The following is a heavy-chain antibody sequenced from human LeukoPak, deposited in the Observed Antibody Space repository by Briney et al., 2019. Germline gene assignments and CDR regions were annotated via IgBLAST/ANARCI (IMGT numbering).Heavy chain of an antibody. D-gene: IGHD4-11*01. CDR3: AKDAHSGFDYSNSLEY. J-gene: IGHJ4*02. CDR2: IWSDGTNK. Sequence: PGGSMRLSCAASGFTFSHFGFHWVRQAPGKGLEWVAVIWSDGTNKYYGDSVKGRFIIQRDDSQKTVYLQMNRLRAEDTAIYYCAKDAHSGFDYSNSLEYWGQGSLVTVSS. V-gene: IGHV3-33*06. CDR1: GFTFSHFG.